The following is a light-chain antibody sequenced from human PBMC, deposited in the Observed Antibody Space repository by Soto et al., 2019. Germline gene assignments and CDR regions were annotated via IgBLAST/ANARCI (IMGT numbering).Light chain of an antibody. J-gene: IGLJ1*01. CDR2: SHN. CDR1: TFD. V-gene: IGLV1-44*01. Sequence: QSVLTQPPSVSGAPGQTVTISCTGATFDVHWYQQFPGAAPIVLIYSHNQRPSGVPDRFSGSKSGTSASLAISGLQSEDEADYYCAAWDDSLDGYVFGTGTKLTVL. CDR3: AAWDDSLDGYV.